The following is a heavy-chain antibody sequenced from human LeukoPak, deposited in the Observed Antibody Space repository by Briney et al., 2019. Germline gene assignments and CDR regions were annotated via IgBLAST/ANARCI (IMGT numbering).Heavy chain of an antibody. CDR1: GFTFSTYN. CDR3: ARAVTGSYHEYYFDY. D-gene: IGHD1-14*01. J-gene: IGHJ4*02. Sequence: GSLRLSCAASGFTFSTYNMNWVRQPPGKGLEWIGEINHSGSTNYNPSLKSRVTISVDTSKNQFSLKLSSVTAADTAVYYCARAVTGSYHEYYFDYWGQGTLVTVSS. CDR2: INHSGST. V-gene: IGHV4-34*01.